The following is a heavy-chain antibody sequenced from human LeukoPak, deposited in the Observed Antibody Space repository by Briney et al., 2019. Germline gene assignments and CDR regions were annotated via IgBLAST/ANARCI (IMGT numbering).Heavy chain of an antibody. D-gene: IGHD6-13*01. Sequence: SETLSLPCTVSGGSISSYYWSWIRQPPGKGLEWIGYIYYSGSTNYNPSLKSRVTISADTSKNQFSLKLSSVTAADTAVYYCARVVAAAGEIHFDCWGQGTLVTVSS. CDR1: GGSISSYY. V-gene: IGHV4-59*01. CDR3: ARVVAAAGEIHFDC. CDR2: IYYSGST. J-gene: IGHJ4*02.